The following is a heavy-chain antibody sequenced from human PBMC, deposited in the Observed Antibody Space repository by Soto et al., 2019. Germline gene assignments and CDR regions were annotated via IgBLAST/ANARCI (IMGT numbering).Heavy chain of an antibody. D-gene: IGHD3-22*01. CDR1: GGTFSSYA. V-gene: IGHV1-69*12. Sequence: QVQLVQSGAEVKKPGSSVKVSCKASGGTFSSYAISWVRQAPGQGLEWMGGIILIFGTANYAQKFQGRVTITADESTSTAYMELSSLSSEDTAVYYCARNPYYYDSSGYYYFDYWGQGTLVTVSS. CDR3: ARNPYYYDSSGYYYFDY. J-gene: IGHJ4*02. CDR2: IILIFGTA.